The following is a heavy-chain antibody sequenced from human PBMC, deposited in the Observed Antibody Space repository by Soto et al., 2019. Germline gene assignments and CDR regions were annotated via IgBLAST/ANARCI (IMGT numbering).Heavy chain of an antibody. Sequence: ASVKVSCKASGYTFTSYAMHWVRQAPGQRLEWMGWINAGNGNTKYSQKFQSRVTITRDTSASTAYMELSSLRSEDTAVYYCASPAEARIAVAGGINWFGPCGQGPLVTVSS. CDR2: INAGNGNT. J-gene: IGHJ5*02. CDR1: GYTFTSYA. D-gene: IGHD6-19*01. V-gene: IGHV1-3*01. CDR3: ASPAEARIAVAGGINWFGP.